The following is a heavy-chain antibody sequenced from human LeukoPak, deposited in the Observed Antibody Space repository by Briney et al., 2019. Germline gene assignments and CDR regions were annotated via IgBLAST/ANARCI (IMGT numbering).Heavy chain of an antibody. Sequence: PGGSLRLSCAASGFTVSNSFMGWVRQAPGTGLEWVSGIYAGGTTYYADSVQGRFTISRHNSVNTLYLQMYSLRPDDTAVYYCARESSVSGWYIYWGQGTLVTVSS. J-gene: IGHJ4*02. V-gene: IGHV3-53*04. CDR2: IYAGGTT. D-gene: IGHD6-19*01. CDR3: ARESSVSGWYIY. CDR1: GFTVSNSF.